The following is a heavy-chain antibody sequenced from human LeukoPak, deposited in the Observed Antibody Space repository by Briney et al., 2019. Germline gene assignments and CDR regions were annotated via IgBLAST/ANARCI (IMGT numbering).Heavy chain of an antibody. Sequence: ASVKVSCKASGYTFTNYYIHWVRQAPGQGLEWMGRINPNTGGTNYVQKLQGRVTMTRDTSISTAYMELSRLRSDDTAIYFCATNIQENAFDIWGQGTMVTVSS. V-gene: IGHV1-2*06. CDR3: ATNIQENAFDI. J-gene: IGHJ3*02. CDR1: GYTFTNYY. D-gene: IGHD2-8*01. CDR2: INPNTGGT.